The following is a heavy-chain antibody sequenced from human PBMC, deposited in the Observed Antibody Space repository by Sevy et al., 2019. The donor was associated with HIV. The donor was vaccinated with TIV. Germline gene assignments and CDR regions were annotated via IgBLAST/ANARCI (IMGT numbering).Heavy chain of an antibody. CDR2: ISGSGGST. V-gene: IGHV3-23*01. Sequence: GGSLRLSCAASGFTFSSYAMSWVRQAPGKGLEWVSAISGSGGSTYYADSVKGRFTISRDNSKNRLYLQMNSLRAEDTAVYYCAKVTPHIVATIIEDAFDIWGQGTMVTVSS. J-gene: IGHJ3*02. CDR3: AKVTPHIVATIIEDAFDI. D-gene: IGHD5-12*01. CDR1: GFTFSSYA.